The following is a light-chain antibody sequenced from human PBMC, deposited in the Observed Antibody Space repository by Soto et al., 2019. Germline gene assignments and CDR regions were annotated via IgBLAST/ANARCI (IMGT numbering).Light chain of an antibody. CDR2: GAS. CDR3: QQYAISPRT. Sequence: EIVLTQSPGTLSLSPGERATLSCRASQSVNNNYLAWFQQKPGQAPRLLVYGASSRATGIPDRFSGSGSGTDFTLTISILEPEDLAVYYCQQYAISPRTFGQGTNLEIK. CDR1: QSVNNNY. J-gene: IGKJ2*01. V-gene: IGKV3-20*01.